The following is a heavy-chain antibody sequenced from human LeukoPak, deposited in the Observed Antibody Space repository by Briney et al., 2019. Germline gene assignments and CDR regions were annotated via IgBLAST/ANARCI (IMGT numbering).Heavy chain of an antibody. CDR2: INPNSGGT. CDR3: ARDLRYSSGRSASGMDA. D-gene: IGHD6-19*01. V-gene: IGHV1-2*02. CDR1: GYTFTGYY. Sequence: ASVKVSCKASGYTFTGYYMHWVRQAPGQGLEWMGWINPNSGGTNYAQKFQGRVTMTRDTSISTAYMELSRLRSDDTAVYYCARDLRYSSGRSASGMDAWGKGTTVTISS. J-gene: IGHJ6*03.